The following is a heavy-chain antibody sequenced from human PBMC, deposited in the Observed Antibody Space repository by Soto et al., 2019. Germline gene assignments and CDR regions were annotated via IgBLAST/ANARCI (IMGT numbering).Heavy chain of an antibody. J-gene: IGHJ5*01. Sequence: ASVKVSCKASGGTFSSYAISWVRQAPGQGLEWMGGIIPIFGTANYAQKFQGRVTITADESTSTAYMELSSLRSEDTAVYYCARAGGSGWRVGYNWFDSWGQGTLVTVSS. V-gene: IGHV1-69*13. CDR1: GGTFSSYA. CDR2: IIPIFGTA. D-gene: IGHD6-19*01. CDR3: ARAGGSGWRVGYNWFDS.